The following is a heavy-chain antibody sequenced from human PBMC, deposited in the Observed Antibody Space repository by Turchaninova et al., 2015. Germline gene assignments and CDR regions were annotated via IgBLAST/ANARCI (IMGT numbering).Heavy chain of an antibody. CDR2: INHSGST. D-gene: IGHD6-19*01. V-gene: IGHV4-34*01. Sequence: QVQLQPWGAGLLKPSETLSLTCPVYGGDFSVYYWGWIRQPPGEGLEWIGEINHSGSTNYNPSLKSRVTISVDTSKNQFSLKLSSVTAADTAVYYCARWGVAGTRYFDLWGRGTLVTVSS. CDR1: GGDFSVYY. J-gene: IGHJ2*01. CDR3: ARWGVAGTRYFDL.